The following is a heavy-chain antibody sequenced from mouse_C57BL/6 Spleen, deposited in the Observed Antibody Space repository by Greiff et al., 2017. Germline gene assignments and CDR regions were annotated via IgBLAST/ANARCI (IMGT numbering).Heavy chain of an antibody. CDR1: GFNINNSY. CDR3: DTGYAMDY. J-gene: IGHJ4*01. V-gene: IGHV14-3*01. Sequence: EVQLQQSVAELVKPGASVKLSCTASGFNINNSYMHWVKQRPGQGLEWIGRIDPADGNTKYAPKFHGKATMTADTSSNTAYLQLSSRTDEDTAIYYGDTGYAMDYWGQGTSVTVSS. CDR2: IDPADGNT.